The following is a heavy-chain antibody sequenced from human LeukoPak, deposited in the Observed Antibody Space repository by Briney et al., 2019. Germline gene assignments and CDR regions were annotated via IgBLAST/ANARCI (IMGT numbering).Heavy chain of an antibody. CDR1: GFTFSSYG. V-gene: IGHV3-30*02. CDR2: IRYDGNNK. D-gene: IGHD6-19*01. J-gene: IGHJ4*02. CDR3: AKSVAGTVDFFGY. Sequence: GGSLRLSCAASGFTFSSYGMHWVRQAPGKGLEWVAFIRYDGNNKYYADSVKGRFTISRDNSKNTLYLQMNSLRAEDTAVYYCAKSVAGTVDFFGYWGQGTLVTVSS.